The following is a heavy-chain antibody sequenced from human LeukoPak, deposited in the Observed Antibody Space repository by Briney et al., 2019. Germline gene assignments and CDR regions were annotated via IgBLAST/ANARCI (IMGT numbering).Heavy chain of an antibody. J-gene: IGHJ4*02. CDR3: ARTSTRRNLPNYFDY. CDR1: GYTFTSYG. Sequence: GASVKVSCKASGYTFTSYGISWVRQAPGQGLEWMGWISAYNGNTNYAQKLQGRVTMTTDTSTSTAYMELTSLRSDDTAVYYCARTSTRRNLPNYFDYWGQGTLVTVSS. D-gene: IGHD1-7*01. V-gene: IGHV1-18*01. CDR2: ISAYNGNT.